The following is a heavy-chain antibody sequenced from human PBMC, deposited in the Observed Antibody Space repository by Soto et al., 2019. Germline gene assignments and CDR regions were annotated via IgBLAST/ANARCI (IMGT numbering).Heavy chain of an antibody. CDR3: AHRVGLQGNWNGGYFDF. CDR1: GFSLATSGVG. J-gene: IGHJ4*02. V-gene: IGHV2-5*02. D-gene: IGHD1-1*01. Sequence: QVTLEESGPTRVKPTQTLTLTCTFSGFSLATSGVGVGWVRQPPGKALERLALIYWDDDKRYSPSLRSRLTVTKDTSRNQVVLTMTNMDPVDTATYYCAHRVGLQGNWNGGYFDFWGLGALVTVSS. CDR2: IYWDDDK.